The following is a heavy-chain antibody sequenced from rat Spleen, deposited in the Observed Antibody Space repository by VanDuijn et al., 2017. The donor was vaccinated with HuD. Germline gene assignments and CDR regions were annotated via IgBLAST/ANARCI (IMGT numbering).Heavy chain of an antibody. Sequence: EVQVLESGGGLVQPGNSLKLSCATSGFTFSTAWMYWYRQFPEKRLEWVARIKAKSNNYATDYTESVKGRFTISRDNSKSSIYLQMNNLKEEDTAIYYCAGGPDYFDYWGQGVMVTVSS. D-gene: IGHD1-11*01. J-gene: IGHJ2*01. V-gene: IGHV6-6*01. CDR1: GFTFSTAW. CDR2: IKAKSNNYAT. CDR3: AGGPDYFDY.